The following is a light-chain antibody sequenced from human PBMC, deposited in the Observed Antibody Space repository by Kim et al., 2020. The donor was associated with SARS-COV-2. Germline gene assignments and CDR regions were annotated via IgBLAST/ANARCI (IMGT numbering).Light chain of an antibody. CDR1: SLRSYY. V-gene: IGLV3-19*01. CDR3: NSRDSSGNHLV. J-gene: IGLJ1*01. CDR2: GKN. Sequence: SSELTQDPAVSVALGQTVRITCQGDSLRSYYASWYQQKPGQATVLVIYGKNNRPSGIPDRFSASSSGNTASLTITGAQAEDEADYYCNSRDSSGNHLVFGTGTKVTVL.